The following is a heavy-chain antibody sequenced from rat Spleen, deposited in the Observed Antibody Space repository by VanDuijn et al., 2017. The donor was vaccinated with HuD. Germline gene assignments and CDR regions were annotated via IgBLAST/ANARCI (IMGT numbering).Heavy chain of an antibody. CDR1: GFAFSNYY. CDR2: ISTSGSRT. J-gene: IGHJ2*01. CDR3: ARRPLGYFDY. D-gene: IGHD5-1*01. Sequence: EVQLVASGGGLVQPGRSLKLSCAASGFAFSNYYMAWVRQAPNKGWEWFPTISTSGSRTYYPNSVKCRFTISRDNAKSNLYLQMNRLKSEDTATYYCARRPLGYFDYWGQGVMVTVSS. V-gene: IGHV5-25*01.